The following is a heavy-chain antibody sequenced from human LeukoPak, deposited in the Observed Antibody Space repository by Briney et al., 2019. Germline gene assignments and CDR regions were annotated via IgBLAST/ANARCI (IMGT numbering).Heavy chain of an antibody. CDR3: ASGTSTYYELYF. CDR2: FFYSGST. CDR1: GGSISRSTYY. Sequence: SETLSLTCTVSGGSISRSTYYWGWIRQPPGKGLEWIGSFFYSGSTYYNPSLKSRLTMSVDTSNNQFSLKLMSVTAADTAVYYCASGTSTYYELYFWGQGTLVTVSS. D-gene: IGHD3-3*01. V-gene: IGHV4-39*01. J-gene: IGHJ4*02.